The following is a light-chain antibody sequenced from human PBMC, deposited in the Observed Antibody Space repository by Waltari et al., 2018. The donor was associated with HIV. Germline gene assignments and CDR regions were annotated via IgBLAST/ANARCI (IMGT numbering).Light chain of an antibody. Sequence: IVMTQSPTPLSVSPGDRATLSCRASQSVYVNLAWYQQKHGQPPRLLIYGSSTRPTDIPARFSGSGSGTEFTLTISSLQSEDFALYYCQQYVSWPTFGQGTKLEIK. CDR1: QSVYVN. J-gene: IGKJ2*01. CDR3: QQYVSWPT. CDR2: GSS. V-gene: IGKV3-15*01.